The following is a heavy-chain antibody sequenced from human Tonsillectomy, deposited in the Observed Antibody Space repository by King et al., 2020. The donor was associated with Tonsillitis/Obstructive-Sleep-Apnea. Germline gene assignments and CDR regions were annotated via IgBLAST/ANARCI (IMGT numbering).Heavy chain of an antibody. V-gene: IGHV1-46*01. D-gene: IGHD3-22*01. CDR2: INPSGGST. J-gene: IGHJ4*02. CDR1: GYTFTSHY. CDR3: ARDLSGGSYDSSGHFDY. Sequence: QLVQSGAEVRKPGASVKVSCRASGYTFTSHYIHWVRQAPGQGLEWMGIINPSGGSTGYAQKFQGRVTMTRDTSTSTVYMELSSLRSEDTAVYYCARDLSGGSYDSSGHFDYWGQGTLVTVSS.